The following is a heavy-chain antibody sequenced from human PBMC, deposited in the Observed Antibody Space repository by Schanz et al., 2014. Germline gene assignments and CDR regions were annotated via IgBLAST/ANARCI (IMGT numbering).Heavy chain of an antibody. CDR2: ISVYNHNK. CDR1: GYIFINSG. Sequence: QIQLVQSGPEVKKTGATVKVSCKASGYIFINSGISWVRQAPGQGLEWMGWISVYNHNKEYDQKFQSRVTMTTDTSTSSAYMTLTDLRSDDTAVYYCARDRRFFDRDDLYYFDSWGQGTLVTVSS. J-gene: IGHJ4*02. V-gene: IGHV1-18*01. D-gene: IGHD3-3*01. CDR3: ARDRRFFDRDDLYYFDS.